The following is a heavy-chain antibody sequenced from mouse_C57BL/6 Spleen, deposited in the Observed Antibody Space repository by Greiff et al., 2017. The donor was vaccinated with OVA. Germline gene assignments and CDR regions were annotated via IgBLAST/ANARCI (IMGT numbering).Heavy chain of an antibody. Sequence: EVKLMESGGGLVKPGGSLKLSCAASGFTFSSYAMSWVRQTPEKRLEWVATISDGGSYTYYPDNVKGRFTISRDNAKNNLYLQMSHLKSEDTAMYYGARDREPRYGSSYGWYFDVWGTGTTVTVSS. D-gene: IGHD1-1*01. CDR3: ARDREPRYGSSYGWYFDV. CDR1: GFTFSSYA. CDR2: ISDGGSYT. V-gene: IGHV5-4*01. J-gene: IGHJ1*03.